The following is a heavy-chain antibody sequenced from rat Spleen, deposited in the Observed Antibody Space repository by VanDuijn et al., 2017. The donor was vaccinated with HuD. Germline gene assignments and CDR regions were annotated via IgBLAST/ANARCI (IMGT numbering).Heavy chain of an antibody. CDR3: ARPPGDTIAATGDWFAY. D-gene: IGHD1-2*01. CDR1: GFTFSDYY. Sequence: EVQLVESDGGLVQPGRSLKLSCAASGFTFSDYYMAWVRQAPTKGLEWVATISSEGRSSYYRDSVKGRFTISRDSAKSTLYLQMDSLRSEDTATYYCARPPGDTIAATGDWFAYWGQGTLVTVSS. V-gene: IGHV5-29*01. CDR2: ISSEGRSS. J-gene: IGHJ3*01.